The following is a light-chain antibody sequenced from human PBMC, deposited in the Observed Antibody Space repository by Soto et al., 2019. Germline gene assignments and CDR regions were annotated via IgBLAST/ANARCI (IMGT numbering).Light chain of an antibody. CDR3: ISYTDSTTHVV. CDR1: SSDVGGYNY. V-gene: IGLV2-14*01. J-gene: IGLJ2*01. Sequence: QSVLTQPASVSGSPGQSITISCTRTSSDVGGYNYVSWYQHHPGKAPKVLIYEVSQRPSGASNRFSGSKYGNTASLTISGLHAEDEADYYCISYTDSTTHVVFGGGTQLTVL. CDR2: EVS.